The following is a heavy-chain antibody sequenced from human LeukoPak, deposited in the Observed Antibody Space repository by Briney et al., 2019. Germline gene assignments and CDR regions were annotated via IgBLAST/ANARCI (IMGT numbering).Heavy chain of an antibody. CDR2: INPNSGGT. J-gene: IGHJ3*02. Sequence: GASVKVSCKASGYTFTGYYMHWVRQAPGQGLEWMGWINPNSGGTNYAQKFQGRVTMTRDTSISTAYMELSRLRSDDTAVYYCARDSLFDGYSYGYTGAFDIWGQGTMVTVSS. V-gene: IGHV1-2*02. D-gene: IGHD5-18*01. CDR3: ARDSLFDGYSYGYTGAFDI. CDR1: GYTFTGYY.